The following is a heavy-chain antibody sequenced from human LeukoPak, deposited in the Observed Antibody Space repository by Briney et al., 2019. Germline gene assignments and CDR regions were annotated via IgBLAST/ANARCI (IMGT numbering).Heavy chain of an antibody. J-gene: IGHJ3*02. V-gene: IGHV3-15*07. D-gene: IGHD3-22*01. CDR3: TTDNYYDSSGYYYWGAFDI. CDR1: GFTFSNAW. CDR2: IKSKTDGGTT. Sequence: GGSLRLSCAASGFTFSNAWMNWVRQAPGKGLEWVGRIKSKTDGGTTDYAAPVKGRFTISRDDSKNTLYLQMNSLKTEDTAVYYCTTDNYYDSSGYYYWGAFDIWGQGTMVTVSS.